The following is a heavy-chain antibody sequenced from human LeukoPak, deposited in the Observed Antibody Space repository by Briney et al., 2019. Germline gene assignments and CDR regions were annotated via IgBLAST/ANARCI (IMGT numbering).Heavy chain of an antibody. V-gene: IGHV3-23*01. D-gene: IGHD3-22*01. J-gene: IGHJ3*02. CDR1: GFTFSSYA. CDR3: AKVVRGTMIVVVGGAFDI. CDR2: ISGSGGGT. Sequence: GGSLRLSCAAFGFTFSSYAMTWVRQAPGKGPEWVSAISGSGGGTYYADSAKGRFTIYRDNSKNTLYLQMNSLRAEDTAIYYCAKVVRGTMIVVVGGAFDIWGQGTMVTVSS.